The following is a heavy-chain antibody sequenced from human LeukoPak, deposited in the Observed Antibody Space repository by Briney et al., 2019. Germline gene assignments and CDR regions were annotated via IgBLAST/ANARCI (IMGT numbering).Heavy chain of an antibody. J-gene: IGHJ3*02. V-gene: IGHV3-20*04. CDR3: ARGRTHFDWKAAFDI. CDR2: INWNGGST. D-gene: IGHD3-9*01. Sequence: GGSLRLSCAASGFTFDDYGMSWVRQAPRKGLEWVSGINWNGGSTGYADSVKGRFTISRDNAKNSLYLQMNSLRAEDTALYYCARGRTHFDWKAAFDIWGQGTMVTVSS. CDR1: GFTFDDYG.